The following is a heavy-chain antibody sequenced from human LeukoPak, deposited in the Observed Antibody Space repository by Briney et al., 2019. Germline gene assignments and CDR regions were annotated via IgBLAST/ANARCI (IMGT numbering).Heavy chain of an antibody. Sequence: SETLSLTCTVSGGSISSYYWSWIRQPPGKGLEWIGYIYYSGSTNYNPSLKSRVTISVDTSKNQFSLKLSSVTAADTAVYYCARGLRGIAARRYYFDYWGQGTLVTVSS. CDR3: ARGLRGIAARRYYFDY. V-gene: IGHV4-59*01. J-gene: IGHJ4*02. D-gene: IGHD6-6*01. CDR1: GGSISSYY. CDR2: IYYSGST.